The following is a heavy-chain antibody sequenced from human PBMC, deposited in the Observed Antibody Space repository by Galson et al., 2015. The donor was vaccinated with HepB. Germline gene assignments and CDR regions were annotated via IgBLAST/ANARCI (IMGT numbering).Heavy chain of an antibody. D-gene: IGHD3-22*01. CDR1: GYTFTSYY. Sequence: SVKVSCKASGYTFTSYYMHWVRQAPGQGLEWMGIINPSGGSTSYAQKFQGRVTMTRDTSTSTVYMELSSLRSEDTAVYYCARVGNYYYDGSGYYSGAFDIWGQGTMVTVSS. CDR2: INPSGGST. V-gene: IGHV1-46*01. J-gene: IGHJ3*02. CDR3: ARVGNYYYDGSGYYSGAFDI.